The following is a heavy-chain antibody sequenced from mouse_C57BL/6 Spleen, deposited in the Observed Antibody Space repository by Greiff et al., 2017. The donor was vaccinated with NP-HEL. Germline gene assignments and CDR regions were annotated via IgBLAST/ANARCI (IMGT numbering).Heavy chain of an antibody. J-gene: IGHJ3*01. CDR1: GFTFSSYA. V-gene: IGHV5-4*01. D-gene: IGHD2-1*01. Sequence: EVKLVESGGGLVKPGGSLKLSCAASGFTFSSYAMSWVRQTPEKRLEWVATISDGGSYTYYPDNVKGRFTISRDNAKNNLYLQMSHLKSEDTAMYYCARDAGYGNYVWFAYWGQGTLVTVSA. CDR3: ARDAGYGNYVWFAY. CDR2: ISDGGSYT.